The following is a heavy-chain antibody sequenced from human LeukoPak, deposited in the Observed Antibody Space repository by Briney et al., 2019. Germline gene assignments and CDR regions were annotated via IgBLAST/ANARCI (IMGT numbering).Heavy chain of an antibody. Sequence: ASAKVSCKASGYTFTGYDITWVRQATGQGLGRVGWMNPNSGYTGSAQKVQGRVTMTRDTSISTAYMELSRLRSEDTAVYYCARGIDNTVDFWTGFYSQHWGQGTLVTVSS. CDR3: ARGIDNTVDFWTGFYSQH. V-gene: IGHV1-8*02. D-gene: IGHD3-3*01. CDR1: GYTFTGYD. CDR2: MNPNSGYT. J-gene: IGHJ4*02.